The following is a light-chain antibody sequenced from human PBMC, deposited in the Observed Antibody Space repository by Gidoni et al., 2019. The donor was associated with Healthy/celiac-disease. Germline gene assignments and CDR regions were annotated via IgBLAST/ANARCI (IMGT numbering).Light chain of an antibody. Sequence: VLTQSPPTLSVSPGEGATLSCRASQSVSSNLAWYQQKPGQAPRLLIYGASTRATGIPARFSGRGSGTEFSLTISSLQSEDSAVYYCQQYNNWPPITFGQGTRLEIK. J-gene: IGKJ5*01. CDR3: QQYNNWPPIT. V-gene: IGKV3-15*01. CDR2: GAS. CDR1: QSVSSN.